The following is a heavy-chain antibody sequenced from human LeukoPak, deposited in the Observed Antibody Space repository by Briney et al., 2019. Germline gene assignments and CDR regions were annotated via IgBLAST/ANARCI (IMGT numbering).Heavy chain of an antibody. CDR2: MDYSGST. V-gene: IGHV4-59*01. J-gene: IGHJ4*02. CDR1: GGSISSYF. D-gene: IGHD1-26*01. CDR3: ARGGSYWVY. Sequence: SETLSLTCTVSGGSISSYFWSWIRQPPGKGLEWIGYMDYSGSTNYNPSLKSRVTISVDTSKNQLPLKVSSVTAADTAVYYCARGGSYWVYWGQGTLVTVSS.